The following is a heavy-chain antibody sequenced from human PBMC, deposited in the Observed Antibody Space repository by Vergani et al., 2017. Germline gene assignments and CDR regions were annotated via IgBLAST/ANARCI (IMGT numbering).Heavy chain of an antibody. V-gene: IGHV3-9*01. D-gene: IGHD3-10*01. J-gene: IGHJ3*02. Sequence: EVQLVESGGGLVQPGRSLRLSCATSGFTFDDYAMHWVRQAPGKGLEWVSGISWNSGSIGYADSVKGRFTISRDNAKNSLYLQMNSLRAEDTALYYCAGERMVRGVTPSDAFDIWGQGTMVTVSS. CDR2: ISWNSGSI. CDR3: AGERMVRGVTPSDAFDI. CDR1: GFTFDDYA.